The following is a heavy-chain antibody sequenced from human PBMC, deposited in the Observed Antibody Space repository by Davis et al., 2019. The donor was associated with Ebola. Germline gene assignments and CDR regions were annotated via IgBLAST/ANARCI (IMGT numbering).Heavy chain of an antibody. CDR2: IRNDGNDQ. D-gene: IGHD4-11*01. Sequence: PGGSLRLSCAASGFTFSSSWMHWVRQAPGKGLEWVAFIRNDGNDQYYADSVKGRFTISRDNSKNTLSLQMNSLRAEDTAVYYCARGGTTVTTPLDYWGQGTQVTVSS. CDR3: ARGGTTVTTPLDY. J-gene: IGHJ4*02. V-gene: IGHV3-30*02. CDR1: GFTFSSSW.